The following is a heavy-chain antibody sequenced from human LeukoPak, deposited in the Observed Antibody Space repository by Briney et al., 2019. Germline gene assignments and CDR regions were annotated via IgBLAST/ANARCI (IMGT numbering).Heavy chain of an antibody. D-gene: IGHD3-10*02. CDR2: ISSSGSTI. CDR3: AELGITMIGGV. Sequence: GGSLRLSCETFGFTFEDYAIHWVRQAPGKGLEWVSYISSSGSTIYYADSVKGRFTISRDNAKNSLYLQMNSLRAEDTAVYYCAELGITMIGGVWGKGTTVTISS. J-gene: IGHJ6*04. CDR1: GFTFEDYA. V-gene: IGHV3-48*03.